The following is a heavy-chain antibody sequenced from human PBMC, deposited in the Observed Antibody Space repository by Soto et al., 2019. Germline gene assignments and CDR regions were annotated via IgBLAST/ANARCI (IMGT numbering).Heavy chain of an antibody. CDR1: GYTFTSYD. CDR2: MNPNSGNT. Sequence: DSVKVSCKASGYTFTSYDINWVRQATGQGLEWVGWMNPNSGNTGYAQKFQGRVTMTRNTSISTAYMELSSLRSEDTAVYYCALLWVYAGDYYMDVCGKGSTVTVSS. V-gene: IGHV1-8*01. J-gene: IGHJ6*03. D-gene: IGHD2-8*01. CDR3: ALLWVYAGDYYMDV.